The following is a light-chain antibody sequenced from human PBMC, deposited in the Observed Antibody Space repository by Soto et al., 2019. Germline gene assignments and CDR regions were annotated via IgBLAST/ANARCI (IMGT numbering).Light chain of an antibody. V-gene: IGKV3-11*01. Sequence: EIVLTQSQATLSLSPGERATLSCRASQTVDNYLAWYQQKPGQAPRLLIYAASIRATGIPARFSGSGSGTDFTLTIGSLEPEDFAVYSCQHRTNWEYTFGQGTKLEIK. J-gene: IGKJ2*01. CDR1: QTVDNY. CDR3: QHRTNWEYT. CDR2: AAS.